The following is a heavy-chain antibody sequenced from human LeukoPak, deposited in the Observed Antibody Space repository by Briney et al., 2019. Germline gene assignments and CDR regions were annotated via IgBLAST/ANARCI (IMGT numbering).Heavy chain of an antibody. CDR3: AKDLAYYDFWSGSDP. V-gene: IGHV3-23*01. J-gene: IGHJ5*02. Sequence: GGSLRLSCAASGFTFSSYGMHWVRQAPGKGLEWVSAISGSGGSTYYADSVKGRFTISRDNSKNTLYLQMNSLRAEDTAVYYCAKDLAYYDFWSGSDPWGQGTLVTVSS. D-gene: IGHD3-3*01. CDR2: ISGSGGST. CDR1: GFTFSSYG.